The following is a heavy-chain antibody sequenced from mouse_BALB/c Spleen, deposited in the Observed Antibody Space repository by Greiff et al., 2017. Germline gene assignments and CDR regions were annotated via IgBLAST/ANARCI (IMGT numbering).Heavy chain of an antibody. Sequence: DVMLVESGGGLVKPGGSLKLSCAASGFTFSSYAMSWVRQSPEKRLEWVAEISSGGSYTYYPDTVTGRFTISRDNAKNTLYLEMSSLRSEDTAMYYCARRRDGYFDYWGQGTTLTVSS. D-gene: IGHD2-12*01. CDR2: ISSGGSYT. V-gene: IGHV5-9-4*01. CDR1: GFTFSSYA. J-gene: IGHJ2*01. CDR3: ARRRDGYFDY.